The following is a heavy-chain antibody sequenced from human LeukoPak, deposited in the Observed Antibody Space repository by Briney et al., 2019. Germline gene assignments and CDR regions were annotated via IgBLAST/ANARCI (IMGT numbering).Heavy chain of an antibody. CDR3: ARDRPVTFDY. CDR2: ISAYNGNT. J-gene: IGHJ4*02. Sequence: EASVKVSCTASGYTFTSYGISWVRQAPGQGLEWMGWISAYNGNTNYAQKLQGRVTMTTDTSTSTAYMGLRSLRSDDTAVYYCARDRPVTFDYWGQGTLVTVSS. V-gene: IGHV1-18*01. CDR1: GYTFTSYG.